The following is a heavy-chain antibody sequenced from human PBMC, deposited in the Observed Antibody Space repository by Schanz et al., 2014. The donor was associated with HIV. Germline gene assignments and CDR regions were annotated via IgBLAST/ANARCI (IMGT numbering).Heavy chain of an antibody. CDR1: GFTFSNFA. Sequence: VQVVESGGGLVKPGRSLRLSCAASGFTFSNFAMHWVRQAPGKGLEWAAVIWYDGSYKYYADSVKGRFTISRDNPKNTLYLQMNSLRAEDTAIYYCARSPDWAGTDAFDIWGQGTMVTVSP. J-gene: IGHJ3*02. CDR2: IWYDGSYK. CDR3: ARSPDWAGTDAFDI. V-gene: IGHV3-33*01. D-gene: IGHD6-19*01.